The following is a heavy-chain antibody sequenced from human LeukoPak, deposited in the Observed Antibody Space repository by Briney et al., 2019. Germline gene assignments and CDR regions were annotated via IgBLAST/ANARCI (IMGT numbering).Heavy chain of an antibody. CDR3: AKAHPPGIAAAGSPFDY. D-gene: IGHD6-13*01. CDR1: GFTFSSYG. J-gene: IGHJ4*02. V-gene: IGHV3-30*02. Sequence: GGSLRLSCAASGFTFSSYGMHWVRQAPGKGLEWVAFIRCDGSNKYYADSVKGRFTISRDNSKNTLYLQMNSLRAEDTAVYYCAKAHPPGIAAAGSPFDYWGQGTLVTVSS. CDR2: IRCDGSNK.